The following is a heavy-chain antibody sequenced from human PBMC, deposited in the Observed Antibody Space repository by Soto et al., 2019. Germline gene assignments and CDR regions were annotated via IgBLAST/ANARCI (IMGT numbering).Heavy chain of an antibody. CDR3: ARARYCSSTSYYIRPYYSYYYGMDV. D-gene: IGHD2-2*02. CDR2: ISSSSSYI. Sequence: EVQLVDSGGGLVKPGGSLRLSCAASGFTFSSYSMNWVRQAPGKGLEWVSSISSSSSYIYYADSVKGRFTISRDNAKNSLDLQINSLRAEDTAVYDWARARYCSSTSYYIRPYYSYYYGMDVWGQGTTVTVSS. CDR1: GFTFSSYS. V-gene: IGHV3-21*01. J-gene: IGHJ6*02.